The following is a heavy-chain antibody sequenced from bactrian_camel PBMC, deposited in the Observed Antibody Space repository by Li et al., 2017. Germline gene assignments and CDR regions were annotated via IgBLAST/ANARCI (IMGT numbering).Heavy chain of an antibody. J-gene: IGHJ4*01. V-gene: IGHV3S67*01. CDR3: AARVKTRLQLYLLQPDQWPD. Sequence: VQLVESGGDSVQPGGSLRLSCAASDELSVNACMGWFRQAPGKEREGVAAISSAGSADYADSVKGRFTVSQDNRKNVLHLEMNNLTVEDTATYYCAARVKTRLQLYLLQPDQWPDWGQGTQVTVS. D-gene: IGHD1*01. CDR2: ISSAGSA. CDR1: DELSVNAC.